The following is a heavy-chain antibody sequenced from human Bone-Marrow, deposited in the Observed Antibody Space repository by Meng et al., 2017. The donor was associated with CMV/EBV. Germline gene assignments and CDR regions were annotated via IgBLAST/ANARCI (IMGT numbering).Heavy chain of an antibody. D-gene: IGHD4-17*01. J-gene: IGHJ4*02. V-gene: IGHV4-61*01. CDR3: AGFEISPNTVTTTYYFDY. CDR2: IYYSGST. CDR1: SSGSYY. Sequence: SSGSYYWSWIRQPPGEGLEWIEYIYYSGSTNYNPSPKSRVTISVDTSKNQFSLKLSSVTAADTAVYYCAGFEISPNTVTTTYYFDYWGQGTLVTVSS.